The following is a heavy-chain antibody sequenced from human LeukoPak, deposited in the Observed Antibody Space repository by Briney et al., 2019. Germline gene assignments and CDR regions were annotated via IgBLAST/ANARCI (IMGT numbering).Heavy chain of an antibody. CDR3: ARKGSAWNYFDY. V-gene: IGHV2-70*11. CDR2: IDVDGDK. Sequence: SGPTLANPTQTLTLTCTFSGFSLSTSGMCVSWIRQPPGKALEWFARIDVDGDKWYSTSLKTRLTISKDTSKKQVVPAMTNMDPVDTATYYCARKGSAWNYFDYWGQGALVTVSS. J-gene: IGHJ4*02. D-gene: IGHD6-19*01. CDR1: GFSLSTSGMC.